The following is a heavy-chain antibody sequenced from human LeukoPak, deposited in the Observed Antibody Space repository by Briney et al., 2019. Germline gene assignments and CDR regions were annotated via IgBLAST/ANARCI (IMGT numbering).Heavy chain of an antibody. Sequence: PGGSLRLSCAASGFTFSSYAMHWVRQAPGKGLEWVAVISYDGSNKYYADSVKGRFTISRDNSKNTLYLQMNSLRAEDTAVYYCAGYSSSWYVPVDYWGQGTLVTVSS. D-gene: IGHD6-13*01. CDR1: GFTFSSYA. J-gene: IGHJ4*02. V-gene: IGHV3-30-3*01. CDR2: ISYDGSNK. CDR3: AGYSSSWYVPVDY.